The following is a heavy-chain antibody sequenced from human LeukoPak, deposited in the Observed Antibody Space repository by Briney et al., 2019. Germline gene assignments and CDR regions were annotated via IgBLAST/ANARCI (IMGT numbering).Heavy chain of an antibody. D-gene: IGHD5-18*01. CDR1: GGSISGGGYY. J-gene: IGHJ4*02. CDR2: IYYSGST. Sequence: SETLSLTCPVSGGSISGGGYYWSWIRQHPGKGREWIGYIYYSGSTYYNPSLKSRVTISVDTSKNQFSLKLSSVTAADTAVYYCAREGGGLWLRRFDYWGQGPLVTVSS. CDR3: AREGGGLWLRRFDY. V-gene: IGHV4-31*03.